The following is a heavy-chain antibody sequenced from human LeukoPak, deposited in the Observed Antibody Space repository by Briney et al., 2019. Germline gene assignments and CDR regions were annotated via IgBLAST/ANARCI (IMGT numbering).Heavy chain of an antibody. D-gene: IGHD6-6*01. V-gene: IGHV3-7*01. J-gene: IGHJ4*02. CDR2: ILQDGSDK. CDR1: GFTLSSYW. Sequence: GGPLRLLCAAWGFTLSSYWVRGVRQTPGEGGEGVAIILQDGSDKHYVASVKGRFTISRDNAKNSVYLQMNGLRAEDPAVYYCARAGAYSSSSPAGLWGQGTLVTVSS. CDR3: ARAGAYSSSSPAGL.